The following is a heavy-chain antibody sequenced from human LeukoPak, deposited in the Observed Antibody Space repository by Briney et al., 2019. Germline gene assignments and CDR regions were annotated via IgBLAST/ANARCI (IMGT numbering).Heavy chain of an antibody. CDR1: GGTFSSYA. D-gene: IGHD5-24*01. CDR3: ARVYAVEMATIGEFDP. CDR2: IIPIFGTA. J-gene: IGHJ5*02. Sequence: GASVKVSCKASGGTFSSYAISWVRQAPGQGLEWMGGIIPIFGTANYAQKFQGRVTITADESTSTAYMELSSLRSEDTAVYYCARVYAVEMATIGEFDPWGQGTLVTVSP. V-gene: IGHV1-69*13.